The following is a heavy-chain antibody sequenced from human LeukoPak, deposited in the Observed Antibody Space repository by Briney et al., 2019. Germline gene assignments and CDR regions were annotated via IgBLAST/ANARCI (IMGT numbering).Heavy chain of an antibody. CDR3: ARDLTASNYYDSSGPDY. CDR2: INTNTGNP. CDR1: GYTFTSYA. Sequence: ASVKVSCKASGYTFTSYAMNWVRQAPGQGLEWMVWINTNTGNPTYAQGFTGRFVFSLDTSVSTAYMQISSLKAEDTAVYYCARDLTASNYYDSSGPDYWGQGTLVTVSS. D-gene: IGHD3-22*01. V-gene: IGHV7-4-1*02. J-gene: IGHJ4*02.